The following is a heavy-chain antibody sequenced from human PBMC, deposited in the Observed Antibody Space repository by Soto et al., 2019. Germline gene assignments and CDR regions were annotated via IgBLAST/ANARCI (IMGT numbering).Heavy chain of an antibody. J-gene: IGHJ4*02. D-gene: IGHD1-26*01. CDR1: GGTFNTYT. Sequence: QVQLVQSGAEVKKPGASVKVSCEASGGTFNTYTINWVRQAPGRGLEWVGQIVPMYDSVNYAENFQGRVTITADKSTKTAYMELTSLRSEDTALDFCASWRSYSGSYCFDYWGQGTLVTVSS. V-gene: IGHV1-69*06. CDR3: ASWRSYSGSYCFDY. CDR2: IVPMYDSV.